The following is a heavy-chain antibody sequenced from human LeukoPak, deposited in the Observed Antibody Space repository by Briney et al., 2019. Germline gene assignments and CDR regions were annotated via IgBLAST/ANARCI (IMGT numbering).Heavy chain of an antibody. D-gene: IGHD3-3*01. V-gene: IGHV3-23*01. CDR2: ISGSGGST. J-gene: IGHJ4*02. CDR1: GFTFSSYA. Sequence: GGSLRVSCAASGFTFSSYAMSWVRQAPGKGLEWVSAISGSGGSTYYADSVKGRFTISRDNSKNTLYLQMNSLRAEDTAVYYCAKIGGYYDFWSGYFPTIDYWGQGTLVTVSS. CDR3: AKIGGYYDFWSGYFPTIDY.